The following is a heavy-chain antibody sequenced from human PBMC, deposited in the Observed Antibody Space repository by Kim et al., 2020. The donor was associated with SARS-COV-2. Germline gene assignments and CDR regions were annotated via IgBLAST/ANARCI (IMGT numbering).Heavy chain of an antibody. Sequence: SETLSLTCTVSGGSISSGSYYWSWIRQPAGKGLEWIGRIYTSGSTNYNPSLKSRVTISVDTSKNQFSLKLSSVTAADTAVYYCARASSINYDIEFDYWGQGTLVTVSS. CDR1: GGSISSGSYY. V-gene: IGHV4-61*02. CDR2: IYTSGST. J-gene: IGHJ4*02. CDR3: ARASSINYDIEFDY. D-gene: IGHD3-9*01.